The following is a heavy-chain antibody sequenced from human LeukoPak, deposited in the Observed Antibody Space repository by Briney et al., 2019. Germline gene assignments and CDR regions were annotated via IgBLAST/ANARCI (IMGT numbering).Heavy chain of an antibody. J-gene: IGHJ4*02. Sequence: RGSLRLSCAASGFTFSSYGMHWVRQAPGKGLEWVAFIRYDGSNKYYADSVKGRFTISRDNSKNSLYLQMNSLRAEDTAVYYCAVGEFDYWGQGTLVTVSS. V-gene: IGHV3-30*02. CDR1: GFTFSSYG. CDR2: IRYDGSNK. D-gene: IGHD3-10*01. CDR3: AVGEFDY.